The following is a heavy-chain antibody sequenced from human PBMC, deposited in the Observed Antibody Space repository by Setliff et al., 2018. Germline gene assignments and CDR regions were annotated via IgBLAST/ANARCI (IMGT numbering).Heavy chain of an antibody. CDR2: ISAYNGNT. Sequence: ASVKVSCKASGCTFTSYGISWVRQAPGQGLEWMGWISAYNGNTNYAQKLQGRVTMTTDTSTNTAYMEVRSLGSDDTAMYYCARAVGYCSGGSCYKGDDYWGQGTLVTV. J-gene: IGHJ4*02. V-gene: IGHV1-18*01. D-gene: IGHD2-15*01. CDR1: GCTFTSYG. CDR3: ARAVGYCSGGSCYKGDDY.